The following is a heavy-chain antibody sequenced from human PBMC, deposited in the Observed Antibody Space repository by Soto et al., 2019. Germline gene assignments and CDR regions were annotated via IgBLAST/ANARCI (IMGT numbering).Heavy chain of an antibody. CDR3: ARTRSFTLGFYYDGMDV. V-gene: IGHV5-51*01. J-gene: IGHJ6*02. D-gene: IGHD6-6*01. CDR2: IYPGDSDT. CDR1: GWSFARYW. Sequence: PGEPLKSSGWGSGWSFARYWIGWVRQMPGKDLEWMGIIYPGDSDTRYSPSFQGQVTISADKSLRTAYLQWTSLKASDTALYYCARTRSFTLGFYYDGMDVWGQGTTVTVSS.